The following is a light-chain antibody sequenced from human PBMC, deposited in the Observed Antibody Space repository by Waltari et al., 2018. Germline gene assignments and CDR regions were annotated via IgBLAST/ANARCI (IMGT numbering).Light chain of an antibody. V-gene: IGLV3-25*03. CDR2: KDS. J-gene: IGLJ2*01. CDR3: QSADTTDYVL. Sequence: SSGLTQPPSMSVSPGLTARITCSGDALSPQFVHWYQRKPGQAPGRGIFKDSEGHSELPERVSGSTSGSTGTLTISGVQAEDEADYYCQSADTTDYVLFGGGTSLTVL. CDR1: ALSPQF.